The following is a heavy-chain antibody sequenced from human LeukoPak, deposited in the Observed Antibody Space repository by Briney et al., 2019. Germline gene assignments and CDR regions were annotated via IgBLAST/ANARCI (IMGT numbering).Heavy chain of an antibody. CDR2: IYYSGST. Sequence: SETLSLTCTVSGGSISSSSYYWGWIRQPPGKGLEWIGYIYYSGSTNYNPSLKSRVTISVDTSKNQFSLKLSSVTAADTAVYYCARGLQYYYDSSGYYVDYWGQGTLVTVSS. CDR3: ARGLQYYYDSSGYYVDY. J-gene: IGHJ4*02. D-gene: IGHD3-22*01. V-gene: IGHV4-61*05. CDR1: GGSISSSSYY.